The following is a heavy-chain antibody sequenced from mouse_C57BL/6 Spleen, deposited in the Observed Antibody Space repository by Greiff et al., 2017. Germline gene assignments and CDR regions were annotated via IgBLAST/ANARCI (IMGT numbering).Heavy chain of an antibody. CDR3: ARYYGSSYDAMDY. D-gene: IGHD1-1*01. Sequence: QVQLQQTGAELVRPGTSVKLSCKASGYTFTSYWLHWVKQRPGQGLEWIGVIDPSDSYTNYNQKFKGKATLTVDTSSSTAYMQLSSLTSEDSAVYYCARYYGSSYDAMDYWGQGTSVTVSS. CDR1: GYTFTSYW. V-gene: IGHV1-59*01. J-gene: IGHJ4*01. CDR2: IDPSDSYT.